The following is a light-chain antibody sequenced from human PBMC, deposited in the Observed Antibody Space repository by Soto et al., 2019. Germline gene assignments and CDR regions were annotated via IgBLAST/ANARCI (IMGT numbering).Light chain of an antibody. CDR2: SNN. CDR1: SSNIGSHT. CDR3: AAGDDSLNSYV. J-gene: IGLJ1*01. Sequence: QSVLTQPPSASENPGQRVTISCSGSSSNIGSHTVSWYQQLPGTAPQLLIYSNNQRPSGVPDQFSRSQSGTSAALAISGLQSEDEADYYCAAGDDSLNSYVFGTGTKVTVL. V-gene: IGLV1-44*01.